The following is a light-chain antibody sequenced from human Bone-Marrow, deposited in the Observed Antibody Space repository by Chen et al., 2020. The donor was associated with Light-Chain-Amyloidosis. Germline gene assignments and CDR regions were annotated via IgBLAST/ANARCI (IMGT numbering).Light chain of an antibody. CDR3: QVWDRSSGRPV. CDR1: NIGSTS. Sequence: SYVLTQPSSVSVAPGQTATIACGGNNIGSTSVPWYQQTPGQAPLLVFYDDSDRPSGSPERLAGSNSGTTATLTISRVEAGEEADYYGQVWDRSSGRPVFGGGTKLTVL. V-gene: IGLV3-21*02. J-gene: IGLJ3*02. CDR2: DDS.